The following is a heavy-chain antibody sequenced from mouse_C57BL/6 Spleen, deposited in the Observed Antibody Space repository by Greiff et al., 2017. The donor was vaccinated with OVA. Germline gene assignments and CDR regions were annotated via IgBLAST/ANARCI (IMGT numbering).Heavy chain of an antibody. J-gene: IGHJ3*01. Sequence: EVQVEESEGGLVQPGSSMKLSCTASGFTFSDYYMAWVRQVPEKGLEWVANINYDGSSTYYLDSLKSRFIISRDNAKNILYLQMSSLKSEDTATYDCARGGSSYVDWFAYWGQGTLVTVSA. CDR1: GFTFSDYY. CDR2: INYDGSST. CDR3: ARGGSSYVDWFAY. V-gene: IGHV5-16*01. D-gene: IGHD1-1*01.